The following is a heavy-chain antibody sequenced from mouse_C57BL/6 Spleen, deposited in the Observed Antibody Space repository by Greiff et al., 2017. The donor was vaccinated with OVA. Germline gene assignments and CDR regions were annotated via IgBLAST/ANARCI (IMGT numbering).Heavy chain of an antibody. Sequence: EVKLMESGGGLVKPGGSLKLSCAASGFTFSDYGMHWVRQAPEKGLEWVAYISSGSSTIYYADTVKGRFTISSDNAKNTLFLQMTSLRSEDAAMYYCAREGLLPYFDVWGTGTTVTVSS. J-gene: IGHJ1*03. V-gene: IGHV5-17*01. CDR1: GFTFSDYG. D-gene: IGHD2-3*01. CDR2: ISSGSSTI. CDR3: AREGLLPYFDV.